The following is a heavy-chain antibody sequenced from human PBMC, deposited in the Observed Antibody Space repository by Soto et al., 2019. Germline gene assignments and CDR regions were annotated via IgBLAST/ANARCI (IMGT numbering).Heavy chain of an antibody. J-gene: IGHJ4*02. CDR2: INPSGGST. V-gene: IGHV1-46*01. CDR1: GYTFTSYY. CDR3: ARVGVVDTAMVAVDY. Sequence: GASVKVSCKASGYTFTSYYRHWVRQAPGQGLEWMGIINPSGGSTSYAQKFQGRVTMTRDTSTSTAYMELRSLRSDDTAVYYCARVGVVDTAMVAVDYWGQGTLVTVSS. D-gene: IGHD5-18*01.